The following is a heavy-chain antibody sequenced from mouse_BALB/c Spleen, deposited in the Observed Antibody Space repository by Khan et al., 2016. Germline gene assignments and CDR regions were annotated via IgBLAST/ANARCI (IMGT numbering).Heavy chain of an antibody. V-gene: IGHV3-2*02. CDR1: GYSITSDYA. D-gene: IGHD2-3*01. CDR3: ARRTDDGYDYFDC. J-gene: IGHJ2*01. CDR2: ISYSGST. Sequence: EVQLQESGPGLVKPSQSLSLTCTVTGYSITSDYAWNWIRQFPGNKLEWMGYISYSGSTSYNPSLKSRISITRDTSKNQFFLQLNSVTTEDTATYYCARRTDDGYDYFDCWGQGTTLTVSS.